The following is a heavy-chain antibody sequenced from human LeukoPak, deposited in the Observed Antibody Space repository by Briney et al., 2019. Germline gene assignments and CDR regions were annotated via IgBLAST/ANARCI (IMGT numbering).Heavy chain of an antibody. J-gene: IGHJ5*02. D-gene: IGHD3-10*01. CDR2: INHSGST. CDR3: ARFIRGYYGSGSSARGWFDP. V-gene: IGHV4-34*01. CDR1: GGSFSGYY. Sequence: PSETRSLTCAVYGGSFSGYYWSWIRQPPGKGLEWIGGINHSGSTNYNPSLKSRVTISVDTSKNQFSLKLSSVTAADTAVYYCARFIRGYYGSGSSARGWFDPWGQGTLVTVSS.